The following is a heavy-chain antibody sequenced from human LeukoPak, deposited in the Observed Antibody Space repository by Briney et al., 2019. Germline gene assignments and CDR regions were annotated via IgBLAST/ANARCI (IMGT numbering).Heavy chain of an antibody. CDR3: ARDAAVVRKAFDI. Sequence: GRSLRLSCAASGLTFTSDAMSWVRQAPGKGLEWVSGISGSGYTYYADSVKGRFTISRDDSKNTLYLQINSLRAEDTAVYYCARDAAVVRKAFDIWGQGTMVTVSS. CDR2: ISGSGYT. V-gene: IGHV3-23*01. CDR1: GLTFTSDA. D-gene: IGHD3-22*01. J-gene: IGHJ3*02.